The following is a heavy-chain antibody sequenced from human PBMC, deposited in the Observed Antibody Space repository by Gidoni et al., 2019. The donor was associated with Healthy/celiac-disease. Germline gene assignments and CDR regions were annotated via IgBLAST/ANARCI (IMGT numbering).Heavy chain of an antibody. V-gene: IGHV3-23*01. D-gene: IGHD5-18*01. CDR1: VFTFSSCA. CDR3: AKPRGYSYGYLAYYFDY. Sequence: EVQLLESGGGLVQSGGSLRLSCAASVFTFSSCAMSWVRQAPEKVLEGVPATSGSGGSTYYADSVKGRFTISRDNSKNTLYLQMNSLRAEDTAVYYCAKPRGYSYGYLAYYFDYWGQGTLVSVSS. CDR2: TSGSGGST. J-gene: IGHJ4*02.